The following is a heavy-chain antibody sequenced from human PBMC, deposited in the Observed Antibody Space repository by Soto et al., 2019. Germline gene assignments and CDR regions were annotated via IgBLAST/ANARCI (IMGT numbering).Heavy chain of an antibody. Sequence: ASVKVSCKASGYTFTSYAMHWVRQAPGQRLEWMGWINAGNGNTKYSQKFQGRVTITRDTSASTAYMELSSLRSEDTAVYYCAKGRYIVGSTSCYLDYWGQGTLVTVSS. V-gene: IGHV1-3*01. CDR1: GYTFTSYA. CDR2: INAGNGNT. J-gene: IGHJ4*02. CDR3: AKGRYIVGSTSCYLDY. D-gene: IGHD2-2*01.